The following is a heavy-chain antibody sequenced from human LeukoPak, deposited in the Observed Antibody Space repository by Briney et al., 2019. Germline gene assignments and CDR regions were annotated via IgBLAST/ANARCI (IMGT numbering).Heavy chain of an antibody. J-gene: IGHJ3*02. CDR1: GGTFSSYA. V-gene: IGHV1-69*13. CDR2: IIPIFGTA. CDR3: ARQDCSGGSCYQDAFDI. D-gene: IGHD2-15*01. Sequence: ASVKVSCKASGGTFSSYAISWVRQAPGQGLEWMGGIIPIFGTANYAQKFQGRVTITADESTSTAYMELSSLRSEDTAVYYCARQDCSGGSCYQDAFDIWGQGTMVTVSS.